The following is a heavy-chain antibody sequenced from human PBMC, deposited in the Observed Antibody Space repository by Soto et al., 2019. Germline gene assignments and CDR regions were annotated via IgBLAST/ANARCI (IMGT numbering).Heavy chain of an antibody. CDR2: INHSGST. D-gene: IGHD1-7*01. CDR3: ARAAQLELKSSYYYYYMDV. J-gene: IGHJ6*03. CDR1: GGSFSGYY. V-gene: IGHV4-34*01. Sequence: PSETLSLTCAVYGGSFSGYYWSWIRQPPGKGLEWIGEINHSGSTNYNPSLKSRVTISVDTSKNQFSLKLSSVTAADTAVYYCARAAQLELKSSYYYYYMDVWGKGTTVTVSS.